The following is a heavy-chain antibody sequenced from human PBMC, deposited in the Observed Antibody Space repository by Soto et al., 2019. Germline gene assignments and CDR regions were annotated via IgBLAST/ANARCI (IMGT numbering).Heavy chain of an antibody. Sequence: PGESLKISCKGSGYSFTSYWIGWVRQMPGKGLEWMGIIYPGDSDTRYSPSFQGQVTISADKSTTTAYLQWSSLKASDSAIYYCARTDRSGWNDAFDIWGQGTMVTVSS. CDR3: ARTDRSGWNDAFDI. D-gene: IGHD6-19*01. CDR2: IYPGDSDT. J-gene: IGHJ3*02. CDR1: GYSFTSYW. V-gene: IGHV5-51*01.